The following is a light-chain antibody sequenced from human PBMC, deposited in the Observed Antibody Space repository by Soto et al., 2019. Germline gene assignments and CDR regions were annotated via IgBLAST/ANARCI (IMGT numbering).Light chain of an antibody. V-gene: IGLV2-11*01. Sequence: QSALTQPRSVSGSPGQSVTISCTGTSSDVGGYNYVSWYQQHPGKAPKLMIYDVVKRPSGVPDRFSGSKSGNTASLTISGLQPEDEAYYYCCSYAGSYTLGAFGGGTKVTVL. CDR3: CSYAGSYTLGA. J-gene: IGLJ2*01. CDR1: SSDVGGYNY. CDR2: DVV.